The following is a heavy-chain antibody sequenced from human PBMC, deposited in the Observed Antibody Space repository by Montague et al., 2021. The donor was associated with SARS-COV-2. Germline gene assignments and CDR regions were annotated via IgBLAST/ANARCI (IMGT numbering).Heavy chain of an antibody. V-gene: IGHV4-59*11. Sequence: SETLSLTCRVSGGSISGHYWSWIRQPPGKGLEWIGNFDHSGDTKYNPSLKSRATISVDTSKNQFALRLHSVTAADTAVYYCAREFRIELWQTNWYFGLWGRGTLVTASS. CDR3: AREFRIELWQTNWYFGL. J-gene: IGHJ2*01. D-gene: IGHD3-16*01. CDR2: FDHSGDT. CDR1: GGSISGHY.